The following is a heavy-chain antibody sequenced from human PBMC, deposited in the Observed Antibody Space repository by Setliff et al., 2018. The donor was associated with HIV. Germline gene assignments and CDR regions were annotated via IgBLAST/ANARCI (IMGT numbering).Heavy chain of an antibody. CDR3: ARASYSYDSTGYLY. D-gene: IGHD3-22*01. CDR1: GGSISSGGYY. Sequence: PSETLSVTCTVSGGSISSGGYYWSWIRQHPGKGLEWIGYIYYSGSTDYNPSLKSRVTISVDPSKNQFSLKMNSVTAADTAVYYCARASYSYDSTGYLYWGQGTLVTVSS. V-gene: IGHV4-31*03. CDR2: IYYSGST. J-gene: IGHJ4*02.